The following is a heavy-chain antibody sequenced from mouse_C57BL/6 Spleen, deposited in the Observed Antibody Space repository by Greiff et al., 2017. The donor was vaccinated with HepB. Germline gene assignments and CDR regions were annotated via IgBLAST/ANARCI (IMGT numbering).Heavy chain of an antibody. CDR1: GYSFTSYY. Sequence: QVQLQQSGPELVKPGASVKISCKASGYSFTSYYIHWVKQRPGQGLEWIGWIYPGSGNTKYNEKFKGKATLTADTSSSTAYMQLSSLTSEDSAVYYCARWGEDDYDWTWFAYWGQGTLVTVSA. CDR2: IYPGSGNT. CDR3: ARWGEDDYDWTWFAY. V-gene: IGHV1-66*01. D-gene: IGHD2-4*01. J-gene: IGHJ3*01.